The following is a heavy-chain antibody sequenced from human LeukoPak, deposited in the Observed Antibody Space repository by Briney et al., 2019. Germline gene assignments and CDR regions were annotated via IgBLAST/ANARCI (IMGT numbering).Heavy chain of an antibody. CDR3: AKDITLNYGSGSYSDY. Sequence: PGGSLRLSCAASGFTFSSYAMSWVRQAPGKGLEGVSAISGSGGSKYYPDSVRGRFTIYRDNSKNTLYLQVNSLRAEDTAVYYCAKDITLNYGSGSYSDYWGQGTLVTVSS. CDR2: ISGSGGSK. CDR1: GFTFSSYA. J-gene: IGHJ4*02. D-gene: IGHD3-10*01. V-gene: IGHV3-23*01.